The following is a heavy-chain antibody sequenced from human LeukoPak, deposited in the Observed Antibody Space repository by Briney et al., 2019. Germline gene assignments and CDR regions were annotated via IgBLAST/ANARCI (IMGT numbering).Heavy chain of an antibody. CDR2: ISSSSSTI. J-gene: IGHJ4*02. CDR1: GGSISSSS. V-gene: IGHV3-48*01. CDR3: AKDVLVAVAVNFDY. D-gene: IGHD6-19*01. Sequence: PSETLSLTCTVSGGSISSSSYYWGWIRQPPGKGLEWVSYISSSSSTIYYADSVKGRFTISRDNSKNTLYLQMNSLRAEDTAVYYCAKDVLVAVAVNFDYWGQGTLVTVSS.